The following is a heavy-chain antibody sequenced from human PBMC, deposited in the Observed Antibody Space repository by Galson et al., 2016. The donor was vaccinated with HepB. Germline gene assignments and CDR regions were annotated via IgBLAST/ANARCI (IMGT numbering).Heavy chain of an antibody. V-gene: IGHV6-1*01. CDR1: GDSVSRSGAT. Sequence: CAISGDSVSRSGATWNWIRQSPSRGLEWLGRTSYRSTWYNAYAVSVKSRITINPDTSKNQFSLQLNTVTPEDTAVYYCARVTVAGTGGFDPWGQGTLVTVSS. D-gene: IGHD6-19*01. J-gene: IGHJ5*02. CDR2: TSYRSTWYN. CDR3: ARVTVAGTGGFDP.